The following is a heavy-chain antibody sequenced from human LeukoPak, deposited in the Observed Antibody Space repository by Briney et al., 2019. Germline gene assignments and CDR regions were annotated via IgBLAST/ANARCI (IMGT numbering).Heavy chain of an antibody. CDR2: TSHDEGNK. CDR1: GXTFSNYA. J-gene: IGHJ4*02. D-gene: IGHD5-18*01. CDR3: ARGPGLAMGKGYFDY. V-gene: IGHV3-30-3*01. Sequence: PGGSLRLSCAASGXTFSNYAMHWVRQAPGKGLEWVAATSHDEGNKYYADSVKGRFTISRDNSRNTLYLEVNSLRTDDTAVYYCARGPGLAMGKGYFDYCGQGTLVTVSS.